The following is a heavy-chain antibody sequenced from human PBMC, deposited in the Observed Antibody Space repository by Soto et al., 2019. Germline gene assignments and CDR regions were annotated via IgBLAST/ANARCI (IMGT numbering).Heavy chain of an antibody. V-gene: IGHV1-46*01. D-gene: IGHD4-17*01. J-gene: IGHJ4*02. Sequence: ASVKVACKASGYTFTSYYIHWVRQAPGQGLAWMGIINPGSGTTSYAQKFQGRVTMTRDTSTSTVYMELSSLRSEDTAVYYCARAPTVNHYFDHWGQGTLVTVSS. CDR3: ARAPTVNHYFDH. CDR2: INPGSGTT. CDR1: GYTFTSYY.